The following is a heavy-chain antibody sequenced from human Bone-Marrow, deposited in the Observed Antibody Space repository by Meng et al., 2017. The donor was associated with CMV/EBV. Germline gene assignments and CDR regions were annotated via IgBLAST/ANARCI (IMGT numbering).Heavy chain of an antibody. CDR1: GFTFSSYV. CDR3: ARDDSSSSPYYYYGMDV. V-gene: IGHV3-23*01. D-gene: IGHD6-6*01. Sequence: GGSLRLSCAASGFTFSSYVMNWVRQAPGKGLEWVSSISGSGDSTYYADSVKGRFTISRDNSKSTLYLQMNSLRAEDTAVYYCARDDSSSSPYYYYGMDVWGQGTTVTVSS. CDR2: ISGSGDST. J-gene: IGHJ6*02.